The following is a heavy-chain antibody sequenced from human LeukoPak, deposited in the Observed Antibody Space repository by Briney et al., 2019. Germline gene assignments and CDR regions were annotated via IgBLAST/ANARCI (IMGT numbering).Heavy chain of an antibody. CDR3: AETRYYDFWSGIDNWFDP. D-gene: IGHD3-3*01. V-gene: IGHV3-23*01. CDR2: ISGSGGST. J-gene: IGHJ5*02. Sequence: PGGSLRLSCAASGFTFSSYAMSWVRQAPGKGLEWVSAISGSGGSTYYADPVKGRFTISRDNSKNTLYLQMNSLRAEDTAVYYCAETRYYDFWSGIDNWFDPWGQGTLVTVSS. CDR1: GFTFSSYA.